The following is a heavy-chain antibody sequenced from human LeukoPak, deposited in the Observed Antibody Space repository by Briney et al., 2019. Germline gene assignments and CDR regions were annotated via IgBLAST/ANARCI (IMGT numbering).Heavy chain of an antibody. J-gene: IGHJ4*02. Sequence: PSETLTLTCTVSGGSISSYYWSWIRQPPGKGLEWIGYIYYSGSTNYNPSLKSRVTISVDTSKNQFSLKLSSVTAADTAVYYCARVRDGYNRWYFDYWGQGTGDRVSS. CDR3: ARVRDGYNRWYFDY. CDR1: GGSISSYY. D-gene: IGHD5-24*01. CDR2: IYYSGST. V-gene: IGHV4-59*01.